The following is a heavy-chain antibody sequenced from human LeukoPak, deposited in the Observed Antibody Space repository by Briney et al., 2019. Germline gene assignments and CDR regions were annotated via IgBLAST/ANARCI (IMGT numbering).Heavy chain of an antibody. CDR2: IYYTGST. V-gene: IGHV4-39*01. Sequence: PSETLSLTCTVASASISSYYWGWIRQPPGKGLEWIGSIYYTGSTYYNPSLKSRVTISVDTSKNQFSLKLSSVTAADTAVYYCARHRGYSYGGNFDYWGQGTLVTVSS. CDR1: SASISSYY. CDR3: ARHRGYSYGGNFDY. J-gene: IGHJ4*02. D-gene: IGHD5-18*01.